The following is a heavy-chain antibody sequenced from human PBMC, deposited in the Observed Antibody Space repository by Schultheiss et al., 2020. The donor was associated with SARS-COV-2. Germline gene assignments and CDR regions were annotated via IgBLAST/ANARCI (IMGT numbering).Heavy chain of an antibody. D-gene: IGHD1-26*01. V-gene: IGHV4-39*01. CDR2: IYYSGST. CDR1: GGSISSSSYY. CDR3: ARSTGGSYAYFDY. Sequence: GSLRLSCTVSGGSISSSSYYWGWIRQPPGKGLEWIGSIYYSGSTYYNPSLKSRVTISVDTSKNQFSLKLSSVTAADTAVYYCARSTGGSYAYFDYWGQGTLVTVSS. J-gene: IGHJ4*02.